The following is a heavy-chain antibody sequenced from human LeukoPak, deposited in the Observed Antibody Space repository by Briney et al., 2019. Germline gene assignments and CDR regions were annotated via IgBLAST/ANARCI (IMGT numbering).Heavy chain of an antibody. V-gene: IGHV4-59*08. Sequence: SETLSLTCTVSGGSISSYYWSWIRQPPGKGLEWIGYIYYSGSTNYNPSLKSRVTISVDTSKNQFSLKLSSVTAADTAVYYCARTSITGTTSTRYYYGMDVWGQGTTVTVSS. CDR2: IYYSGST. CDR3: ARTSITGTTSTRYYYGMDV. D-gene: IGHD1-7*01. CDR1: GGSISSYY. J-gene: IGHJ6*02.